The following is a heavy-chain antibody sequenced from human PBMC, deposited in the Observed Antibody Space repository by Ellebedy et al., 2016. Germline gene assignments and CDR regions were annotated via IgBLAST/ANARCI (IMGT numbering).Heavy chain of an antibody. CDR1: GYSFTSYW. Sequence: GESLKISCKGSGYSFTSYWIGWVRQMPGKGLEWMGRIDPSDSYTNYSPSFQGHVTISADKSISTAYLQWSSLKASDTAMYYCASTGGIAAGVDYWGQGTLVTVSS. V-gene: IGHV5-10-1*01. D-gene: IGHD6-13*01. CDR2: IDPSDSYT. CDR3: ASTGGIAAGVDY. J-gene: IGHJ4*02.